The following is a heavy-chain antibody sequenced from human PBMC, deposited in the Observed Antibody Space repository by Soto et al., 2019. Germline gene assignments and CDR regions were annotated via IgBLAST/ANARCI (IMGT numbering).Heavy chain of an antibody. J-gene: IGHJ3*02. CDR1: GFTFSSYA. CDR3: AKFSVGAHCSGGSCLRGGFDI. Sequence: EVQLLESGGGLVQPGGSLRLSCAASGFTFSSYAKSWVRQAPGKGLEWVSAISGSGGSTYYADSVKGRFTISRDNSKNTLYLQMNSLRAEDTAVYYCAKFSVGAHCSGGSCLRGGFDIWGQGTMVTVSS. V-gene: IGHV3-23*01. CDR2: ISGSGGST. D-gene: IGHD2-15*01.